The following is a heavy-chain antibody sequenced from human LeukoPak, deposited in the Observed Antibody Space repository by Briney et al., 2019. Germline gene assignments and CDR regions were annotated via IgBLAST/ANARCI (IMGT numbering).Heavy chain of an antibody. Sequence: GKSLRLSCAASEFTFSSYGMHWVRQAPGKGLEWVAAIWYDGSNTYYADSVKGRFTISRDNSKSTLYLQMSSLRAEDTAVYYCARVLGGDSRGYFDYWGQGTLVTVSS. D-gene: IGHD2-21*02. CDR3: ARVLGGDSRGYFDY. CDR2: IWYDGSNT. J-gene: IGHJ4*02. CDR1: EFTFSSYG. V-gene: IGHV3-33*01.